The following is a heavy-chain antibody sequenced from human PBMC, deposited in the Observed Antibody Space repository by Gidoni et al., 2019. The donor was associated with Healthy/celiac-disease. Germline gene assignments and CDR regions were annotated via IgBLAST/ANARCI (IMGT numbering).Heavy chain of an antibody. CDR1: GGSISSSSYY. Sequence: QLQLQESGPGLVKPSATLSLTCTVSGGSISSSSYYWGWIRQPPGKGLEWIGSIYYSGSTYYNPSLKSRVTISVDTSKNQFSLKLSSVTAADTAVYYCARLVRYYDILTGFFHFDYWGQGTLVTVSS. CDR3: ARLVRYYDILTGFFHFDY. V-gene: IGHV4-39*01. CDR2: IYYSGST. D-gene: IGHD3-9*01. J-gene: IGHJ4*02.